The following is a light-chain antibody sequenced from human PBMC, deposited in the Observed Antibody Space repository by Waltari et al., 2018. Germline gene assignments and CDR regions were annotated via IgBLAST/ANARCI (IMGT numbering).Light chain of an antibody. V-gene: IGLV2-8*01. Sequence: QSALTQPPSASGSPGQSVTISCTGTSSDVGGYNYVSWYQQHPGKAPKLMIYEVNKRPSGSPDRFSGSKSGNTASLTVSGLQTEDEADYYCSSYAGSNNYVFGTGTKVTVL. CDR3: SSYAGSNNYV. CDR2: EVN. CDR1: SSDVGGYNY. J-gene: IGLJ1*01.